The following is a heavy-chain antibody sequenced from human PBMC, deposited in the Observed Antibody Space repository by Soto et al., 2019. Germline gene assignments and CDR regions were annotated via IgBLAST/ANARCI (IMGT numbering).Heavy chain of an antibody. J-gene: IGHJ4*02. V-gene: IGHV3-23*01. Sequence: EVQLLESGGALVQPGGSLRLSCAASGFTCSSYAMSWVRQAPGKGLEWVSTITDSGGTTYYADSVKGRFTISRDNSKNTQYLQMNSLRAEDTAEYYCDPGADRTKVRLGWGQGTLVTVSS. CDR1: GFTCSSYA. CDR2: ITDSGGTT. D-gene: IGHD1-7*01. CDR3: DPGADRTKVRLG.